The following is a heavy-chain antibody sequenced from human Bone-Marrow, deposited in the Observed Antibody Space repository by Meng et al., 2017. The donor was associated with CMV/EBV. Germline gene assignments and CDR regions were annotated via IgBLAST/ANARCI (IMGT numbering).Heavy chain of an antibody. CDR1: GFTFSSYW. CDR2: INSDGSST. D-gene: IGHD2-2*03. V-gene: IGHV3-74*01. Sequence: GESLKISCAASGFTFSSYWMHWVRQAPGKGLVWVSRINSDGSSTSYADSVKGRFTISRDNAKNTLYLQMNSLRAEDTAVYYCARGALDIVVVPAADLYYYYGMDVCGQGTTVTVSS. CDR3: ARGALDIVVVPAADLYYYYGMDV. J-gene: IGHJ6*02.